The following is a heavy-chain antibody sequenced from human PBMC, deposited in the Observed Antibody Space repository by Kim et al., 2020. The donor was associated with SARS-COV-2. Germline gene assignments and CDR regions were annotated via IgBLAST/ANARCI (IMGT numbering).Heavy chain of an antibody. Sequence: GGSLRLSCSGSGFTFRSYAMHWVRQAPGKGLEYVSGISSNGGSTYYTDSVKGRFTISRDNSKNTLSLQMSSLRVEDTAFYYCVKDTLSYITAPGGRFDPWGQGTLVSVSS. J-gene: IGHJ5*02. CDR3: VKDTLSYITAPGGRFDP. V-gene: IGHV3-64D*06. D-gene: IGHD6-13*01. CDR2: ISSNGGST. CDR1: GFTFRSYA.